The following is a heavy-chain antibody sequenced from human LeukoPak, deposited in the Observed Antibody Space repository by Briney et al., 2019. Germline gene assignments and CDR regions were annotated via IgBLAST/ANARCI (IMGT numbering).Heavy chain of an antibody. D-gene: IGHD1-1*01. CDR1: GFTVSSNH. V-gene: IGHV3-53*01. CDR2: IYSGGST. CDR3: ARGPAGYN. J-gene: IGHJ4*02. Sequence: GGSLRLSCAASGFTVSSNHMSWVHQAPGKGLEWVSVIYSGGSTDYADSVKGRFTISRDNLKNTLYLQMNSLRAEDTAVYYCARGPAGYNWGQGTLVTFSS.